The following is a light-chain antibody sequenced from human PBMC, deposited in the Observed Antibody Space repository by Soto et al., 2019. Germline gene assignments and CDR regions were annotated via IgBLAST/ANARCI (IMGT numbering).Light chain of an antibody. J-gene: IGLJ1*01. CDR1: SSDIGDYNS. Sequence: QSVLTQPASVSGSPGQSITISCTGTSSDIGDYNSVSWYQQHPGKAPKLIIYEVSHRPSGVSNRFSGSKSGNTASLTISGLQAYDEADYYCNSFTTSTTPYVFGTGTKLTVL. CDR2: EVS. V-gene: IGLV2-14*03. CDR3: NSFTTSTTPYV.